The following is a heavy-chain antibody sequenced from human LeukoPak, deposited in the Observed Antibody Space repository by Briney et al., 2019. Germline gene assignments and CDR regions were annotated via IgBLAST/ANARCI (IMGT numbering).Heavy chain of an antibody. V-gene: IGHV3-11*04. CDR3: ARVRGGYCSDY. J-gene: IGHJ4*02. Sequence: GGSLRLSCAASGFTFSDYYMSWIRQAPGKGLEWVSYISSSGSTIHYADSVKGRFTISRDNAKDSLYLQMNSLRAEDTAMYYCARVRGGYCSDYWGQGTLVTVSS. D-gene: IGHD3-16*01. CDR1: GFTFSDYY. CDR2: ISSSGSTI.